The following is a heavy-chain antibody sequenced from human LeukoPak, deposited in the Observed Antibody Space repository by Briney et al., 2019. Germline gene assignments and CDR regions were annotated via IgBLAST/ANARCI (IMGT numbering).Heavy chain of an antibody. Sequence: GGSPRLSCAASGFPFSSYAMYWVRQAPGKGLVWVARIHGDGDNISYADSVRGRFTISRDNAKNSLYLQMNSLRAEDTAVYYCARDYGYYDSSADAFDIWGQGTMVTVSS. D-gene: IGHD3-22*01. CDR2: IHGDGDNI. CDR3: ARDYGYYDSSADAFDI. CDR1: GFPFSSYA. V-gene: IGHV3-74*01. J-gene: IGHJ3*02.